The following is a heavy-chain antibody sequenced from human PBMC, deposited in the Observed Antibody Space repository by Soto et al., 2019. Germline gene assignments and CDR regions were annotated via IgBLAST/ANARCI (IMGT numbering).Heavy chain of an antibody. D-gene: IGHD1-26*01. Sequence: ASVKVSCKASGYTFTSYAMNWVRQAPGQGLEWMGWINTNTGNPTYAQGFTGRFVFSLDTSVSTAYLQICSLKAEDTAVYYCARDLRLGVGATYYFDYWGQGTLVTVSS. CDR3: ARDLRLGVGATYYFDY. V-gene: IGHV7-4-1*01. J-gene: IGHJ4*02. CDR2: INTNTGNP. CDR1: GYTFTSYA.